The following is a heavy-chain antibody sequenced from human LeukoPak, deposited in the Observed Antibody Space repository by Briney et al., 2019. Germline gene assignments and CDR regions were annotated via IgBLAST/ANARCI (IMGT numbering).Heavy chain of an antibody. V-gene: IGHV3-48*03. CDR2: ISSSGSTI. CDR1: GFTFSSYE. J-gene: IGHJ4*02. CDR3: AREDRRRIFDY. Sequence: GSLRLSCAASGFTFSSYEMNWVRQAPGKGLEWVSYISSSGSTIYYADSVKGRFTISRDNAKNSLYLQMNSLRAEDTAVYYCAREDRRRIFDYWGQGTLVTVSS.